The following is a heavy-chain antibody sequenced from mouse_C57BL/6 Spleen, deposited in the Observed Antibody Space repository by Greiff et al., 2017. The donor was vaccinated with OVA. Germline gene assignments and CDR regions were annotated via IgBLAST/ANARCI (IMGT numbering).Heavy chain of an antibody. CDR1: GYTFTTYP. J-gene: IGHJ2*01. Sequence: QVQLQQSGAELVKPGASVKMSCKASGYTFTTYPIEWMKQNHGTSLEWIGNFHPYNDATTYNDKFNVKATLTVEKSSSTVYLEVSRLTSDDSAVDYCARKGSNDGYYFDDWGQGTTLTVSS. D-gene: IGHD2-12*01. CDR3: ARKGSNDGYYFDD. V-gene: IGHV1-47*01. CDR2: FHPYNDAT.